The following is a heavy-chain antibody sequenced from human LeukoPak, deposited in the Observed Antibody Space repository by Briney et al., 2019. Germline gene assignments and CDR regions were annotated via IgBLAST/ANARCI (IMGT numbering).Heavy chain of an antibody. CDR1: GGSFSGYY. D-gene: IGHD6-13*01. V-gene: IGHV4-34*01. Sequence: SETLSLTCAVYGGSFSGYYWSWIRQPPGKGLEWIGEINHSGSTNYNPSLKSRVTISVDTSKNQFSLKLSSVTAADTAVYYCARVHHGYSSSWYRSGSFDTWGQGTMVTVSS. CDR2: INHSGST. CDR3: ARVHHGYSSSWYRSGSFDT. J-gene: IGHJ3*02.